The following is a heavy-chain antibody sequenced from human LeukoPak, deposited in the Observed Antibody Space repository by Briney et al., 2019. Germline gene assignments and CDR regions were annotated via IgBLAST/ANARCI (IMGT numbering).Heavy chain of an antibody. D-gene: IGHD3-22*01. V-gene: IGHV3-23*01. CDR2: ISGSGGGT. J-gene: IGHJ4*02. Sequence: GGSLRLSCAPSGFAFSSYAMSWVRQAPGKGLEWVSAISGSGGGTYHADSVNGRFTISRDNSKNTLYLQMNSLRAEDTAVYYCAKHSITMIVVVSSAFDYWGQGTLVTVSS. CDR3: AKHSITMIVVVSSAFDY. CDR1: GFAFSSYA.